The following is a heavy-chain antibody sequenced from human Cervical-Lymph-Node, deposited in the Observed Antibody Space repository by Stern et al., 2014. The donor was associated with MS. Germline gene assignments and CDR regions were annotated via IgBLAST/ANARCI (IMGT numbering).Heavy chain of an antibody. V-gene: IGHV4-4*07. CDR1: GDSISSSY. CDR2: IYSRGKT. CDR3: ARSGSYSRLDY. Sequence: QVQLQESGPRLVKPSETLSLTCTVSGDSISSSYWSWIRQPAGNRLEWLGRIYSRGKTNYNPSLKIRLTMSLDPSKNQFSLKVKSVTAADTAVYYCARSGSYSRLDYWGQGLLVTVSS. J-gene: IGHJ4*02. D-gene: IGHD1-26*01.